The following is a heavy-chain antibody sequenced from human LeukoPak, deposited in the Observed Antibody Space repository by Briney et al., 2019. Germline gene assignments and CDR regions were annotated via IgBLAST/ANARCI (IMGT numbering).Heavy chain of an antibody. D-gene: IGHD6-19*01. V-gene: IGHV3-33*01. CDR2: IWYDGSNK. CDR1: GFTFSSYG. Sequence: GGSLRFSCVASGFTFSSYGRHWVRQAPGKGLEWVAVIWYDGSNKYYADSVKGRFTISRDNSKNTLYLQMNSLRAEDTAVYYCARDASLAVAGTLDYFDYWGQGTLVTVSS. J-gene: IGHJ4*02. CDR3: ARDASLAVAGTLDYFDY.